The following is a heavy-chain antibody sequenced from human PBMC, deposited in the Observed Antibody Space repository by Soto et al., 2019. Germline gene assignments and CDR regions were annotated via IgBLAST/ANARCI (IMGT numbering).Heavy chain of an antibody. CDR3: AKAGRYDILTGYWVDY. CDR2: ISGSGGST. Sequence: GGSLRLSCAASGFTFSSYAMSWVRQAPGKGLEWVSAISGSGGSTYYADSVKGRFTISRDNSKNTLYLQMNSLRAEDTAVYYCAKAGRYDILTGYWVDYWGQGTLVTVSS. V-gene: IGHV3-23*01. J-gene: IGHJ4*02. CDR1: GFTFSSYA. D-gene: IGHD3-9*01.